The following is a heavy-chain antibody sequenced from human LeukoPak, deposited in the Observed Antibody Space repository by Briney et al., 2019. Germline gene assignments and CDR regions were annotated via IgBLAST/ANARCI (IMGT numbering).Heavy chain of an antibody. CDR3: ARALIAAAGSWFDP. D-gene: IGHD6-25*01. J-gene: IGHJ5*02. CDR1: GGSISSGSYY. Sequence: SETLSLTCTVSGGSISSGSYYWSWIRQPAGKGLEWIGRIYTSGSTNYNPSLKSRVTISVDKSKNQFSLKLSSVTAADTAVYYCARALIAAAGSWFDPWGQGTLVTVSS. CDR2: IYTSGST. V-gene: IGHV4-61*02.